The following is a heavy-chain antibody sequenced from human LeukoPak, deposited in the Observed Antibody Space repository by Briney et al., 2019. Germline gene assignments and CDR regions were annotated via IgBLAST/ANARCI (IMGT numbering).Heavy chain of an antibody. D-gene: IGHD2-15*01. V-gene: IGHV1-2*02. CDR2: INPNSGGT. CDR1: GYTFTGYY. CDR3: ARDGTPGVVAATRYDYYMDV. Sequence: ASVKVSCKASGYTFTGYYIHWVRQAPGQGLGWMGWINPNSGGTNYAQKFQGRVTMTRDTSISTAYMELSRLRSDDTAVYYCARDGTPGVVAATRYDYYMDVWGKGTTVTVSS. J-gene: IGHJ6*03.